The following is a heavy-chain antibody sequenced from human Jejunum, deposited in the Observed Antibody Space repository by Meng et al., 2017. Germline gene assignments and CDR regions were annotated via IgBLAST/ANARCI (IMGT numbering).Heavy chain of an antibody. CDR1: GDSISSTSW. J-gene: IGHJ4*02. V-gene: IGHV4-4*02. CDR2: IYHSGRS. Sequence: QGHLQESGSGLVKPSGTLSLTCEVSGDSISSTSWWDWLRQPPGKGLEWIGEIYHSGRSNFIPSLKSRVSISLDESKNQFSLTLNSVTAADTAVYYCARGVGDIRFGFDYWGQGILVTVFS. CDR3: ARGVGDIRFGFDY. D-gene: IGHD3-16*01.